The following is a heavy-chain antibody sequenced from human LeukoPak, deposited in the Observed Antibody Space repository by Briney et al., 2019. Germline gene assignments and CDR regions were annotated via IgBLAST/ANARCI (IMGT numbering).Heavy chain of an antibody. J-gene: IGHJ5*02. Sequence: ASVKVSCKASGGTFSSYGFSWVRQGPGQGLEWMGGTILMFHTTVYAQKFQGRVTISTDESTSTAYMEVSSLRSEDTAVYYCARGGVTTLDWFDPWGQGTLVTVSS. CDR2: TILMFHTT. D-gene: IGHD1-1*01. V-gene: IGHV1-69*05. CDR3: ARGGVTTLDWFDP. CDR1: GGTFSSYG.